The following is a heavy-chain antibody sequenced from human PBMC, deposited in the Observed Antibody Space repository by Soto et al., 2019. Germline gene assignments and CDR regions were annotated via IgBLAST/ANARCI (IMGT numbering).Heavy chain of an antibody. J-gene: IGHJ6*02. CDR2: IIPIFGTA. V-gene: IGHV1-69*01. CDR3: ARGNYYGSGSYYRYYYGMDV. Sequence: QVQLVQSGAEVQKPGSSVKVSCKASGGTFSSYAISWVRQAPGQGLEWMGGIIPIFGTANYAQKFQGRVTITADESTSTAYMELSSLRSEDTAVYYCARGNYYGSGSYYRYYYGMDVWGQGTTVTVSS. CDR1: GGTFSSYA. D-gene: IGHD3-10*01.